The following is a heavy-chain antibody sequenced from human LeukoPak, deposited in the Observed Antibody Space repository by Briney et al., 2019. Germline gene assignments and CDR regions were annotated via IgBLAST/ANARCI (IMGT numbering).Heavy chain of an antibody. J-gene: IGHJ6*04. D-gene: IGHD3-10*01. CDR2: ISSSSSYT. CDR3: AREMAMVRGVRYYYYYGMDV. CDR1: GFTFSDYY. V-gene: IGHV3-11*06. Sequence: PGGSLRLFCAASGFTFSDYYISWIRQAPGKGLEWVSYISSSSSYTNYADSVKGRFTISRDNAKNSLYLQMNSLRAEDTAVYYCAREMAMVRGVRYYYYYGMDVWGKGTTVTVSS.